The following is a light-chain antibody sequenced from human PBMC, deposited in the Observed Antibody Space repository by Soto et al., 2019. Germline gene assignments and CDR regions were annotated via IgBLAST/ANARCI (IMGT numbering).Light chain of an antibody. CDR3: QQYYSSRT. CDR2: WAS. J-gene: IGKJ1*01. CDR1: QNILYSSNNKNY. Sequence: DIVMTQSPDSLAASLGERATINCKSSQNILYSSNNKNYLAWYQQKPGQPPKLLIYWASTRESGVPDRFTGSGSGTDFTLTISSLQAEDVAVYYCQQYYSSRTFGQGTKVEI. V-gene: IGKV4-1*01.